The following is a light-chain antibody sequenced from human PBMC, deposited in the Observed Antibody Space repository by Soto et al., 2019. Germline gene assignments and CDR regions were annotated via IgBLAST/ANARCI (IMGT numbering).Light chain of an antibody. J-gene: IGLJ2*01. CDR2: INSDGSH. CDR3: QTWGSGIVV. CDR1: SGHSHYA. Sequence: QLVLTQSPSDSASLGASVKLTCTLSSGHSHYAIAWHQQQSEKGPRYLMKINSDGSHRKGDGIPDRFSGSSSGAERYLTISSLQSEDEADYYCQTWGSGIVVFGGGTKLTVL. V-gene: IGLV4-69*01.